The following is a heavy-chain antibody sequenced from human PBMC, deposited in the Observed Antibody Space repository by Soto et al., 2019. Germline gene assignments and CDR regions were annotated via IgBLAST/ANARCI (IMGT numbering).Heavy chain of an antibody. D-gene: IGHD1-1*01. CDR3: ARRHGLDIAAYY. J-gene: IGHJ4*02. V-gene: IGHV4-39*01. CDR1: DDSSSISTHF. Sequence: TPSLTYAVSDDSSSISTHFWGGLRQPPGKGLEWIASFYYNGNTYYNPSLKSRVTIFVDTSKNQFSLKLSSVTAADTAVYYCARRHGLDIAAYYWGPGTQVTVS. CDR2: FYYNGNT.